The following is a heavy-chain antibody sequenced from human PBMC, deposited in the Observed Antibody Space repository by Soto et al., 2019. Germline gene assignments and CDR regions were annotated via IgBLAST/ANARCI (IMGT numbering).Heavy chain of an antibody. Sequence: DSLKGRFTISRDNAKNSLYLQMNSLRDEDTAVYYCARGGRQGYDMDVWGQGTTVTVSS. CDR3: ARGGRQGYDMDV. V-gene: IGHV3-48*02. J-gene: IGHJ6*02.